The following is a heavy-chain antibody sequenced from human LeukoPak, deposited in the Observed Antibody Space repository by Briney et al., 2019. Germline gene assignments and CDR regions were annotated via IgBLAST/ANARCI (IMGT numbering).Heavy chain of an antibody. J-gene: IGHJ5*02. CDR3: ARGLAAAGIDWFDP. Sequence: ASVKVSCKASGYTFTGYYMHWVRQAPGQGLEWMGWINPNSGGTNYAQKFQGRVTMTRDTSISTAYMELSRLRSDDTAVYYCARGLAAAGIDWFDPWRQGTLVTVSS. CDR2: INPNSGGT. D-gene: IGHD6-13*01. V-gene: IGHV1-2*02. CDR1: GYTFTGYY.